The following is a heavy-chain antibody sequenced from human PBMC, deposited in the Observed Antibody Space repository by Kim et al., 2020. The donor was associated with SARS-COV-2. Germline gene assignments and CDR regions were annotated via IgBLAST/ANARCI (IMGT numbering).Heavy chain of an antibody. V-gene: IGHV5-51*07. CDR2: IYPGDSDT. CDR3: ARRRGVSIAVAGINLGWFDP. D-gene: IGHD6-19*01. J-gene: IGHJ5*02. CDR1: GYSYTSYW. Sequence: GESLKISCKGSGYSYTSYWIGWVHQMPGKGLERMGIIYPGDSDTRYSPSFQGQVTISADNSISTAYLQWSSLKASDTAMYYCARRRGVSIAVAGINLGWFDPWGQGTLVTVSS.